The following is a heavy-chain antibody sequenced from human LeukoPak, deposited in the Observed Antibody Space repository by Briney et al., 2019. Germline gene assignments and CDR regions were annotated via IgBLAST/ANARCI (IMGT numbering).Heavy chain of an antibody. CDR1: GGTFTSYA. V-gene: IGHV1-69*01. J-gene: IGHJ6*03. D-gene: IGHD3-10*01. CDR3: ARMKVRGELSYYYYMDV. CDR2: IIPIFGTA. Sequence: SVKVSCKASGGTFTSYAISWVRQAPGQGLEWMGGIIPIFGTANYAQKFQGRVTITADESTSTAYMELSSLRSEDTAVYYCARMKVRGELSYYYYMDVWGKGTTVTVSS.